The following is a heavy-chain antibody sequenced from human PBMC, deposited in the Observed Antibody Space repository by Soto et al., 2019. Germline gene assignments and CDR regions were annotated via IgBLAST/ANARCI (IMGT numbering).Heavy chain of an antibody. Sequence: QVQLVQSGAEVKNPESSVKVSCKASGDTFSSYAINWERQAPGQGLEWMGAIIPMFGTANYAQKFKGRVTITAGESTSTAYMELSSLRSEDTAVYYCARGGPAHYYDSSGYYSPLDYWGQGTLVTVSS. CDR3: ARGGPAHYYDSSGYYSPLDY. D-gene: IGHD3-22*01. V-gene: IGHV1-69*01. J-gene: IGHJ4*02. CDR1: GDTFSSYA. CDR2: IIPMFGTA.